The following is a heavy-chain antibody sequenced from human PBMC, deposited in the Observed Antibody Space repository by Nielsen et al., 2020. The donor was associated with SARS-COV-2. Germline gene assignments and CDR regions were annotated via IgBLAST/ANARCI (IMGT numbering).Heavy chain of an antibody. J-gene: IGHJ5*02. CDR1: GGSISSYY. D-gene: IGHD6-13*01. V-gene: IGHV4-59*08. CDR2: IYYSGST. CDR3: AGHEGPSPPYSSSSYWFDP. Sequence: SETLSLTCTVSGGSISSYYWSWIRQPPGKRLEWIGYIYYSGSTSYNPSLKSRVTISVDTSKNQFSLRLSSVTAADTAVYYCAGHEGPSPPYSSSSYWFDPWGQGTLVTVSS.